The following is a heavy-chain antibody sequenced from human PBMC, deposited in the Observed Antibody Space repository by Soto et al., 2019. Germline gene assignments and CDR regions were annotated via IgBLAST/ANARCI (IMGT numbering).Heavy chain of an antibody. V-gene: IGHV3-74*01. D-gene: IGHD3-3*01. CDR3: ARDSSIFGVVTYYFDY. CDR1: GFTFSSYW. CDR2: INSDGSST. Sequence: GGSLGLSCAASGFTFSSYWMHWVRQAPGKGLVWVSRINSDGSSTSYADSVKGRFTISRDNAKNKLYMQMNSLRAKDTAVYYCARDSSIFGVVTYYFDYWGQGTLVTVSS. J-gene: IGHJ4*02.